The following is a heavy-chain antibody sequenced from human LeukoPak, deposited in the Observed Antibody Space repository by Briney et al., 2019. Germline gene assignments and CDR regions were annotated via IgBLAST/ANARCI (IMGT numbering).Heavy chain of an antibody. Sequence: GGSLRLSCAASGFTFSNYAMSWVRQSRGKGLEWVSAISGSGDSTYNADSVKGRLTISRDNSKNTLYLQMSSLRAEDTAVYYCAKDLPYAYYVDVWGKGTTVTVSS. J-gene: IGHJ6*03. CDR3: AKDLPYAYYVDV. CDR1: GFTFSNYA. D-gene: IGHD4-17*01. V-gene: IGHV3-23*01. CDR2: ISGSGDST.